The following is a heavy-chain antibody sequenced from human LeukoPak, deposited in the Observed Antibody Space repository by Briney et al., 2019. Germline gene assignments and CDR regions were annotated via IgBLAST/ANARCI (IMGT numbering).Heavy chain of an antibody. V-gene: IGHV4-38-2*02. CDR3: ARELIVATIDDYYYGMDV. D-gene: IGHD5-12*01. Sequence: SETLSLTCTVFGGSISSYYWSWIRQPPGKGLEWIGSIYHSGSTYYNPSLKSRVTISVDTSKNQFSLKLSSVTAADTAVYYCARELIVATIDDYYYGMDVWGQGTTVTVSS. CDR2: IYHSGST. J-gene: IGHJ6*02. CDR1: GGSISSYY.